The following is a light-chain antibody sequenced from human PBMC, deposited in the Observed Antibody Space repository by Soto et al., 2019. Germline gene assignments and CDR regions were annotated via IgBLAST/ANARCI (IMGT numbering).Light chain of an antibody. Sequence: EIVMTQSPATLSVSPGERATLSCRASQSVGSNLAWYQQKPAQAPRLLIYGASTRATGIPARFSGSGSGTDFTLTTNSLQSEDFAVYYCQQYNKWPRAFGQGTKV. V-gene: IGKV3-15*01. CDR1: QSVGSN. J-gene: IGKJ1*01. CDR3: QQYNKWPRA. CDR2: GAS.